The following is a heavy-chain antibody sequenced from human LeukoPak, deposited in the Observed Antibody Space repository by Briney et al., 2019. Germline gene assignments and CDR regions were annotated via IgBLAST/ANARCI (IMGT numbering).Heavy chain of an antibody. CDR3: AREGNIYCGGDCYSEGFAATDAFDI. J-gene: IGHJ3*02. CDR2: IIPIFGTA. D-gene: IGHD2-21*02. CDR1: GGTFSSYA. Sequence: GASVKVSCKASGGTFSSYAISWVRQAPGQGLEWMGGIIPIFGTANYAQKFQGRVTITADESTSTAYMELSSLRSEDTAVYYCAREGNIYCGGDCYSEGFAATDAFDIWGQGTMVTVSS. V-gene: IGHV1-69*13.